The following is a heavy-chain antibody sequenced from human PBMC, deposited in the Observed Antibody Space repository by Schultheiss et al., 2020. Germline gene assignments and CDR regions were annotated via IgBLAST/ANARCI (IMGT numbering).Heavy chain of an antibody. Sequence: GESLKISCAASGFTFSSYSMTWVRQAPGKGLEWVSSISSSSAYIYYADSVKGRFTISRDNAKNSLYLQMNSLRADDTAVYYCARARQGYCSSTSCFDHYGLDGWGQGTTVTVSS. CDR1: GFTFSSYS. CDR3: ARARQGYCSSTSCFDHYGLDG. J-gene: IGHJ6*02. D-gene: IGHD2-2*01. V-gene: IGHV3-21*01. CDR2: ISSSSAYI.